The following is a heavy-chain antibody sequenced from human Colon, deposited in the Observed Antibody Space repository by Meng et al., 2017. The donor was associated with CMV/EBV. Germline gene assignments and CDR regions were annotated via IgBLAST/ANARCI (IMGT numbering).Heavy chain of an antibody. V-gene: IGHV1-2*02. CDR2: INSDSGGT. Sequence: VKVSCKASGFTFSDTITGYYIHWVRQAPGQGLEWMGWINSDSGGTNYAQNFQGRVSMTRDTSTTTAYMELSGLRFDDTAIYYCARDVTVIAARLGYWGQGTLVTVSS. CDR1: GFTFSDTITGYY. CDR3: ARDVTVIAARLGY. J-gene: IGHJ4*02. D-gene: IGHD6-6*01.